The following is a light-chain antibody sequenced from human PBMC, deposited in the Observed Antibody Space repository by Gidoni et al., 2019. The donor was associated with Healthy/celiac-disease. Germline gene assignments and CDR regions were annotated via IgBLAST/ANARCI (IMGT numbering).Light chain of an antibody. CDR1: QSVSSSY. CDR2: GAS. Sequence: EIVLTQSPGTLSLSPGERATLSCRASQSVSSSYLAWYQQKPGQAPRLLIYGASSRATGIPDRFSGSGSGTDFTRTISRLEPEDFAVYDCQQYGSSPPGLTFXGXTKVEIK. J-gene: IGKJ4*01. V-gene: IGKV3-20*01. CDR3: QQYGSSPPGLT.